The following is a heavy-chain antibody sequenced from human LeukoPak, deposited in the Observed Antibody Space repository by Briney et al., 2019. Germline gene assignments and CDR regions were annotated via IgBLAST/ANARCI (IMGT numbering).Heavy chain of an antibody. Sequence: GGSLRLSCAVSGFTFSTYSMNWVRQARGKGLEWVSSISTSSSYIYYADSVKGRFTISRDNAKNSLYLQMNSLRAEDTAVYYCARDWVTGGYGFDYWGQGTLVTVSS. CDR1: GFTFSTYS. D-gene: IGHD2-8*02. CDR2: ISTSSSYI. V-gene: IGHV3-21*01. J-gene: IGHJ4*02. CDR3: ARDWVTGGYGFDY.